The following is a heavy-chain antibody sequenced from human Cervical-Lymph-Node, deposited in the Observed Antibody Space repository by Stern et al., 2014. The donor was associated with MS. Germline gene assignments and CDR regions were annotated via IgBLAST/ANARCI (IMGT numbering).Heavy chain of an antibody. J-gene: IGHJ4*02. V-gene: IGHV3-30*03. CDR3: ARDRGSGWSLDY. D-gene: IGHD6-19*01. CDR2: MSHDGSKK. CDR1: GFTFSTYG. Sequence: VQLVESGGGVVQPGRSLRLSCAGSGFTFSTYGMPWVRQAPGKGLEWVALMSHDGSKKYYVDSVKGRFTISRDNSKNTMYVHMNSLRDEDTAVCDCARDRGSGWSLDYWGQGTLVIVSS.